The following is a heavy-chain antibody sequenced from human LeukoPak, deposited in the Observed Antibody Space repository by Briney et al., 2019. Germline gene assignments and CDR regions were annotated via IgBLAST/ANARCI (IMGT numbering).Heavy chain of an antibody. CDR1: GFIVSSNY. CDR3: ARGRNSGWYEFVGQFDY. D-gene: IGHD6-19*01. J-gene: IGHJ4*02. V-gene: IGHV3-66*01. Sequence: GGSLRLSCAASGFIVSSNYMSWVRQAPGKGLEGGSVMYTGGSTHYSDSVKVTFTISRDNSKNTLYLQMNSLRAEDMSVYYCARGRNSGWYEFVGQFDYWGQGTLVTVSS. CDR2: MYTGGST.